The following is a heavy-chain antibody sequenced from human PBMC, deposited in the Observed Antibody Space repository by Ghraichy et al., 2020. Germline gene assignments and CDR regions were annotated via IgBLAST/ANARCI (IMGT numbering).Heavy chain of an antibody. D-gene: IGHD6-19*01. CDR2: IYPGDSDT. Sequence: GESLNISCKGSGYSFTSYWIGWVRQMPGKGLEWMGIIYPGDSDTRYSPSFQGQVTISADKSISTAYLQWSSLKASDPAMYYCARTWVLAVAGQRLSYNWFDPWGQGTLVTVSS. V-gene: IGHV5-51*01. J-gene: IGHJ5*02. CDR3: ARTWVLAVAGQRLSYNWFDP. CDR1: GYSFTSYW.